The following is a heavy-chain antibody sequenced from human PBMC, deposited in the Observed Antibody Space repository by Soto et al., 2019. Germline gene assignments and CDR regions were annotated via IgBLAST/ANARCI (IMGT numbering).Heavy chain of an antibody. Sequence: ASVTVSCKASGYTFTSYYMHWVRQAPGQGLEWMGIINPSSGSSNYAQKFQGRVTMTRDTSTSTVYMELSSLRSEDTAVYYCGRDRGGDYPPFAYWGRGTLVTVSP. J-gene: IGHJ4*02. D-gene: IGHD2-21*02. CDR1: GYTFTSYY. CDR2: INPSSGSS. V-gene: IGHV1-46*01. CDR3: GRDRGGDYPPFAY.